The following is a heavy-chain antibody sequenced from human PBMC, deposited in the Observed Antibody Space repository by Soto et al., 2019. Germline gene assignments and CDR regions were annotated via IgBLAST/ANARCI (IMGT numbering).Heavy chain of an antibody. J-gene: IGHJ4*02. D-gene: IGHD1-1*01. CDR2: IYSGGST. V-gene: IGHV3-66*01. CDR3: ARCGAKVRPPIAHFDY. Sequence: GGSLRLSCAASGFTVSSNYMSWVRQAPGKGLEWVSVIYSGGSTYYADSVKGRFTISRDNYKNTLYLQMNSLRAEDTAVYYCARCGAKVRPPIAHFDYWGQGTLVTVSS. CDR1: GFTVSSNY.